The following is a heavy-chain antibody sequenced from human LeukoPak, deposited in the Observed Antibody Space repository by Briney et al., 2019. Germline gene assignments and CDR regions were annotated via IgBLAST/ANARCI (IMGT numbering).Heavy chain of an antibody. CDR3: AREASRAGRISNWFDP. V-gene: IGHV3-30*04. D-gene: IGHD2-15*01. CDR2: ISYDGSNK. Sequence: QAGGSLRLSCAASGFTFSSYAMHWVRQAPGKWLEWVAVISYDGSNKYYADSVKGRFTISRDNSKNTLYLQMNSLRAEDTAVYYCAREASRAGRISNWFDPWGQGTLVTVSS. J-gene: IGHJ5*02. CDR1: GFTFSSYA.